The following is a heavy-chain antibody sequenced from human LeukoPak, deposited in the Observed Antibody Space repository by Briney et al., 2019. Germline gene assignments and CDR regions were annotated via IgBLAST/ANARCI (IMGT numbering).Heavy chain of an antibody. CDR1: GGSISSYY. CDR2: IYYSGST. CDR3: ARAEGRWLQLDY. J-gene: IGHJ4*02. D-gene: IGHD5-24*01. V-gene: IGHV4-59*01. Sequence: PSETLSLTCTVSGGSISSYYWSWIRQPPGKGLEWIGYIYYSGSTNYNPSLKSRVTISVDTSKNQFSLKLSSVTAADTAVYHCARAEGRWLQLDYWGQGTLVTVSS.